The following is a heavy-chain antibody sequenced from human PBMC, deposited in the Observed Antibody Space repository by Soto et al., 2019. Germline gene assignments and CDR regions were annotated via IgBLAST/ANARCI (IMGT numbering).Heavy chain of an antibody. CDR2: IFPGDSDI. Sequence: ESLKISGKVSGYSFTNSWIGWLRQKPGKGLEWLGMIFPGDSDIRYSPSFQGHVTISADKSINTAYLQWSSLKASDTAIYFFARTGDFWSGYPYFDYWGQGTLVTVSS. CDR1: GYSFTNSW. J-gene: IGHJ4*02. V-gene: IGHV5-51*01. CDR3: ARTGDFWSGYPYFDY. D-gene: IGHD3-3*01.